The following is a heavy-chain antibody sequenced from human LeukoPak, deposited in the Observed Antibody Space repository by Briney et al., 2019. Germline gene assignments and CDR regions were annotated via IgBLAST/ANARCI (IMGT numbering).Heavy chain of an antibody. CDR2: IWYDGSNK. V-gene: IGHV3-33*01. CDR1: GFTFSTYG. CDR3: ARDLGQIDY. J-gene: IGHJ4*02. Sequence: GGSLRLSCTASGFTFSTYGMHWVRQAPGKGLEWVAVIWYDGSNKYHADSVKGRFTISRDNSQNTLYLQMNSLKAEDTAVYYCARDLGQIDYWGQGTLVTVSS.